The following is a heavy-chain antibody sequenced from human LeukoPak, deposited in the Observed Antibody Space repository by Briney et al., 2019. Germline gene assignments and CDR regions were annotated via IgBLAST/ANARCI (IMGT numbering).Heavy chain of an antibody. V-gene: IGHV3-33*01. Sequence: GRSLRLSCAASGFTFSSYGFHWVRQAPGKGLEWVAVIWYDGSNIYYANSVKGRFTISRDNSKNTLYLQMNSLRAEDTAVYYCARASIAVAGLAEYWGQGTLVTVSS. CDR2: IWYDGSNI. CDR3: ARASIAVAGLAEY. CDR1: GFTFSSYG. J-gene: IGHJ4*02. D-gene: IGHD6-19*01.